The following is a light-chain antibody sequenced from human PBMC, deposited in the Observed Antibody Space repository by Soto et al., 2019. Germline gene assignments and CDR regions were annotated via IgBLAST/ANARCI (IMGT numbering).Light chain of an antibody. CDR1: SSDVGGYNS. J-gene: IGLJ1*01. CDR2: DVS. CDR3: CSYAGSYTSPFYV. Sequence: QSVLTQPRSVSGSPGQSVTITCTGASSDVGGYNSVSWYQQHPGKAPKLIIYDVSKRPSGVPDRFSGSKSGNTASLTISGLQTEDEADYYCCSYAGSYTSPFYVFGTGTKLTVL. V-gene: IGLV2-11*01.